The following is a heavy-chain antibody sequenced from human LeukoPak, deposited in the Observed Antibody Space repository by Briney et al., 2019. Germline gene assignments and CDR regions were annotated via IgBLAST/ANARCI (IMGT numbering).Heavy chain of an antibody. V-gene: IGHV3-30*01. Sequence: LRLSCAASGFTFSSYAMHWVRQAPGKGLEWVAVISYDGSNKYYADSVKGRFTISRDNSKNTLYLQMNSLRAEDTAVYYCARDMGQWLARYYMDVWGKGTTVTVSS. CDR2: ISYDGSNK. D-gene: IGHD6-19*01. CDR1: GFTFSSYA. J-gene: IGHJ6*03. CDR3: ARDMGQWLARYYMDV.